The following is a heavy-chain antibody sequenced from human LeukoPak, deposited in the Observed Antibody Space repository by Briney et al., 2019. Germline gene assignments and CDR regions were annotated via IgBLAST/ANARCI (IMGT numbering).Heavy chain of an antibody. Sequence: ASVKVSCKASGYTFTSYDINWVRQATGQGLEWMGWMNPNSGNTGYAQKFQGRVTMTRNTSISTAYMELSSLRSEDTAVYYCARLRTEWFSYSDAFDIWGQGTMVTVSS. CDR1: GYTFTSYD. V-gene: IGHV1-8*01. D-gene: IGHD3-3*01. J-gene: IGHJ3*02. CDR3: ARLRTEWFSYSDAFDI. CDR2: MNPNSGNT.